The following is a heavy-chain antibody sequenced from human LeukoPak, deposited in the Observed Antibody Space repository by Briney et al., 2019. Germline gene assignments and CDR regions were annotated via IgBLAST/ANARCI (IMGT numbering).Heavy chain of an antibody. CDR2: ISGSGGST. D-gene: IGHD3-22*01. V-gene: IGHV3-23*01. Sequence: PGGSLRLSCAASGFTFSSYAMSWVRQAPGKGLEWVSAISGSGGSTYYADSVKGRFTISRDNSKNTLYLQMNSLRAEDTAVYYCAKEPNYYYDSSGYYLYDYWGQGTLVTVSS. CDR3: AKEPNYYYDSSGYYLYDY. J-gene: IGHJ4*02. CDR1: GFTFSSYA.